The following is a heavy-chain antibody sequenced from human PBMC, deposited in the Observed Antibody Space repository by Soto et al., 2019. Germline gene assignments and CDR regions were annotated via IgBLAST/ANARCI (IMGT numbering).Heavy chain of an antibody. CDR2: MNAKSGNT. CDR3: ARGYFDRSGYYPIDH. J-gene: IGHJ4*02. CDR1: GYTFTDYD. D-gene: IGHD3-22*01. V-gene: IGHV1-8*01. Sequence: ASVKVSCKASGYTFTDYDIMWVRQVTGQGLEWMGWMNAKSGNTGFAQKFQGRVTMTWDSSISTGYMEMSSLRSEDTAVYYCARGYFDRSGYYPIDHWGQGTLVPFSP.